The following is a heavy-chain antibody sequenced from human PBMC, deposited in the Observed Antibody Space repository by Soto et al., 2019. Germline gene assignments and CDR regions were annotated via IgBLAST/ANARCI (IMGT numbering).Heavy chain of an antibody. Sequence: QVQLVQSGAEVKKPGSSVKVSCKASGGTFSSYTISWVRQAPGQGLEWMGRIIPILGIANYAQKFQGRVTITADKSTSTAYMELSSLRSEDTAVYYCAGLVVPAATSHYYYYYYMDVWGKGTTVTVSS. CDR1: GGTFSSYT. D-gene: IGHD2-2*01. CDR2: IIPILGIA. CDR3: AGLVVPAATSHYYYYYYMDV. V-gene: IGHV1-69*02. J-gene: IGHJ6*03.